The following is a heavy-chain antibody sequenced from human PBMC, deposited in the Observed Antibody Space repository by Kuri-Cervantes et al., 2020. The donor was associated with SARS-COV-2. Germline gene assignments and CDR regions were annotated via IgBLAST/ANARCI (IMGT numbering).Heavy chain of an antibody. V-gene: IGHV1-18*01. J-gene: IGHJ3*02. CDR3: ARDLPRVVVVAATRFWGALDI. Sequence: ASVKVSCKASGYTFTSYGISWVRQAPGQGLEWMGWISAYNGNTNYAQKLQGRVTMTTDTSTSTAYMELRSLRSDDTAVYYCARDLPRVVVVAATRFWGALDIWGQGTMVTVSS. CDR2: ISAYNGNT. D-gene: IGHD2-15*01. CDR1: GYTFTSYG.